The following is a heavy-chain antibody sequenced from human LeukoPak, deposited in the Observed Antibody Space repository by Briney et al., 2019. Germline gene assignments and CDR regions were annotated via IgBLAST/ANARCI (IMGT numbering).Heavy chain of an antibody. CDR3: ARDSVYYYGSGSSSPYNWFDP. V-gene: IGHV4-39*07. Sequence: GSLRLSCAASGFTFSSYRMNWVRQPPGKGLEWTGSIYYSGSTYYNPSLKSRVTISVDTSKNQFSLKLSSVTAADTAVYYCARDSVYYYGSGSSSPYNWFDPWGQGTLVTVSS. CDR1: GFTFSSYR. J-gene: IGHJ5*02. CDR2: IYYSGST. D-gene: IGHD3-10*01.